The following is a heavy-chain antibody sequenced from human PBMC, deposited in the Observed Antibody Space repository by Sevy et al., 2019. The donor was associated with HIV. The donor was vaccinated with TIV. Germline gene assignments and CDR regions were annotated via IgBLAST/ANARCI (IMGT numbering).Heavy chain of an antibody. CDR1: GFTFSIYT. J-gene: IGHJ4*02. CDR3: AREGCTQPHDY. Sequence: GGSLRLSCAASGFTFSIYTMSWVRQAPGKGLEWVSTFCFGGSKIYYADSVKGRFTISRANSRNTVYLQMNSLRADDTAVYYCAREGCTQPHDYWGQGTLVTVSS. CDR2: FCFGGSKI. V-gene: IGHV3-23*01. D-gene: IGHD2-8*01.